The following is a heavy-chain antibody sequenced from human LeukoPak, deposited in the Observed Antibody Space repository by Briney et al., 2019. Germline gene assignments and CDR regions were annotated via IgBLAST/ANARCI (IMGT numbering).Heavy chain of an antibody. D-gene: IGHD5-12*01. Sequence: GGSLRLSCAASGFTFTSYGMHWVRQAPGKGLEWVAFIRYDGSNKYYADSVKGRFTISRDNSKNTLYLQMNSLRSEDTAVYYCARTAGPYSGYVSPYYYYYYMDVWGKGTTVTVSS. J-gene: IGHJ6*03. V-gene: IGHV3-30*02. CDR1: GFTFTSYG. CDR3: ARTAGPYSGYVSPYYYYYYMDV. CDR2: IRYDGSNK.